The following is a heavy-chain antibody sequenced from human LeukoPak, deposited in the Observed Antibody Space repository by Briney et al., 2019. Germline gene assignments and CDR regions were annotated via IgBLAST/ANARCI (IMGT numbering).Heavy chain of an antibody. CDR2: ISSSGSSK. J-gene: IGHJ3*02. V-gene: IGHV3-48*03. D-gene: IGHD4-11*01. Sequence: PGGSLRLSCAASGLTFSSHEMNWVRQAPGKGLECVSYISSSGSSKYYADSVKGRFTISRDNAKNSLYLQMNSLRAEGTAVYYCARGGGNDYRYNAFDIWGQGTMVTVSS. CDR3: ARGGGNDYRYNAFDI. CDR1: GLTFSSHE.